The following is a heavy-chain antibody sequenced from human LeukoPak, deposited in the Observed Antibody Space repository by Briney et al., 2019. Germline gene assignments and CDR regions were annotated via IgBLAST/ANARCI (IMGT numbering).Heavy chain of an antibody. CDR2: IYYSGST. V-gene: IGHV4-30-4*08. CDR1: GGSISSGDYY. CDR3: ARDYSSSWYPSLSWFDP. J-gene: IGHJ5*02. Sequence: SETLSLTCTVSGGSISSGDYYWSWIRQPPGKGLEWIGYIYYSGSTYYNPSLKSRVTISVDTSKNQFSLKLSSVTAADTAVYYCARDYSSSWYPSLSWFDPWGQGTLVTVSS. D-gene: IGHD6-13*01.